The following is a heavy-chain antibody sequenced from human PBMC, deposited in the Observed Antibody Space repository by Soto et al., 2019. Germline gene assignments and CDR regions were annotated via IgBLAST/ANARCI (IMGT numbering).Heavy chain of an antibody. Sequence: GESLKISCKGSGYSFTSYWIGWVRQMPGKGLEWMGIIYPGDSDTRYSPSFQGQVTISADKSISTAYLQWSSLKASDTAMHYCARLDIVVVPAAHPTYYYYYYMDVWGKGTTVTVSS. CDR3: ARLDIVVVPAAHPTYYYYYYMDV. D-gene: IGHD2-2*01. V-gene: IGHV5-51*01. J-gene: IGHJ6*03. CDR2: IYPGDSDT. CDR1: GYSFTSYW.